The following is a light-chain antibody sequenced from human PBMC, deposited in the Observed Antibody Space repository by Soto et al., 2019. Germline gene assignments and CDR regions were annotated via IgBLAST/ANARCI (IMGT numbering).Light chain of an antibody. J-gene: IGKJ2*02. Sequence: DIVMTQSPLSLPVTPGEPASISCRSSQSLLHSNGYNYLDWYLQKPGQSPQLLIYLGSNRASGVPDRFSVSGSGTDFTLKISRVEAEDVGVYYCMQALQTRWTFGQGTKLEIK. CDR2: LGS. CDR1: QSLLHSNGYNY. V-gene: IGKV2-28*01. CDR3: MQALQTRWT.